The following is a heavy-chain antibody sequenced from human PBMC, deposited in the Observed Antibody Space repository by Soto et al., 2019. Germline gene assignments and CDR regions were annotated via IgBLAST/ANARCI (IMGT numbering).Heavy chain of an antibody. CDR3: AIRLYSSSWYSVTWSAP. V-gene: IGHV3-21*01. D-gene: IGHD6-13*01. J-gene: IGHJ5*02. CDR2: ISSSSSYI. Sequence: GKGLEWVSSISSSSSYIYYADSVKGRFTISRDNAKNSLSLQMNSLRAEDTAVYYCAIRLYSSSWYSVTWSAPWGKGTLVTVFS.